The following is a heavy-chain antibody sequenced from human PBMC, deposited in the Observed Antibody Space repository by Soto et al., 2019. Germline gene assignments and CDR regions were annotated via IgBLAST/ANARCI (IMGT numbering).Heavy chain of an antibody. V-gene: IGHV1-46*01. Sequence: GASVKVSCKASGYTFTSYYMHWVRQAPGQGLEWMGIINPSGGSTSYAQKFQGRVTMTRDTSTSTVYMELSSLRSEDTAVYYCARELLVVVVVAATPKRMDVWGQGTTVTVSS. D-gene: IGHD2-15*01. J-gene: IGHJ6*02. CDR1: GYTFTSYY. CDR3: ARELLVVVVVAATPKRMDV. CDR2: INPSGGST.